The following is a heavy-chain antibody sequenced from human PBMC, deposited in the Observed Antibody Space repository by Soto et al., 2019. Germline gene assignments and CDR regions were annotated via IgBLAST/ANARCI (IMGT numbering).Heavy chain of an antibody. V-gene: IGHV4-31*03. J-gene: IGHJ4*02. CDR3: ARTYSSSFYARWLDY. CDR1: GGSISSGGYY. D-gene: IGHD6-6*01. CDR2: IYYSGST. Sequence: PSETLSLTCTVSGGSISSGGYYWSWIRQHPGKGLEWIGYIYYSGSTYYNPSLKSRVTISVDTSKNQFSLKLSSVTAADTAVYYCARTYSSSFYARWLDYWGQGTLVTVSS.